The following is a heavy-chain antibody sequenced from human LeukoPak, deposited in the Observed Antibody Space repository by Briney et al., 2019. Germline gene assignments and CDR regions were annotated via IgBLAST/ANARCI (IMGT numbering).Heavy chain of an antibody. V-gene: IGHV4-39*07. Sequence: ETLSLTCSVSGGSVSRSICSWIRQPPGKGLEWIGNMDYGGNTYYSPSLKSRVTVSVDTSKNQFSLKLSSVTAADTAVYYCARGAVAGMIGFDYWGQGTLVTVSS. J-gene: IGHJ4*02. CDR1: GGSVSRSICS. CDR3: ARGAVAGMIGFDY. CDR2: MDYGGNT. D-gene: IGHD6-19*01.